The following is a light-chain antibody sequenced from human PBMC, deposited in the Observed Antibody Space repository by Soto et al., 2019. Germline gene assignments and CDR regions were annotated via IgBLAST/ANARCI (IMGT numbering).Light chain of an antibody. V-gene: IGKV3-20*01. Sequence: EIVLTQSPGTLSLSPGERATLSCRASQSVDSNYLAWYQQRPGQAPRLLTHGASSRATGIPDRFSGSGSGTDFSLTISRLEPEDFALYYCQHYSFSSYTFGQGTKLEIK. CDR1: QSVDSNY. CDR2: GAS. CDR3: QHYSFSSYT. J-gene: IGKJ2*01.